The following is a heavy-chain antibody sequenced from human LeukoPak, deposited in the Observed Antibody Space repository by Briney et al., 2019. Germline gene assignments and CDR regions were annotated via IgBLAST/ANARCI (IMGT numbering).Heavy chain of an antibody. CDR3: AREGARENAYDPLDTFDI. CDR2: IDGGNGNT. CDR1: GYTFTRYV. D-gene: IGHD5-12*01. V-gene: IGHV1-3*01. J-gene: IGHJ3*02. Sequence: GASVKVSCKASGYTFTRYVVYWLRQAPGQRPEWVGCIDGGNGNTKSSQKFQGRVTITRDTSASTAYMELGSLRSEDTAVYYCAREGARENAYDPLDTFDIWGQGTMVTVSS.